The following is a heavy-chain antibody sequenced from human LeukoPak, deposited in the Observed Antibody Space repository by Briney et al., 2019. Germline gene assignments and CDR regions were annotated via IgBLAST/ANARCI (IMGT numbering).Heavy chain of an antibody. D-gene: IGHD6-6*01. V-gene: IGHV4-59*01. Sequence: SETLSLTCTVSGGSISSYYWSWIRQPPGKGLEWIGYMHYSGSTNYNPSLKSRVTISVDTSKNQFSLKLSSVTAADTAVYYCARDRGGYSSSSDAFDIWGQGTMVTVSS. CDR2: MHYSGST. CDR1: GGSISSYY. J-gene: IGHJ3*02. CDR3: ARDRGGYSSSSDAFDI.